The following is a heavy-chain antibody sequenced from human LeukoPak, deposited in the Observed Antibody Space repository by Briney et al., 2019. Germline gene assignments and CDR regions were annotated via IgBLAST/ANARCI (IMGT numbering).Heavy chain of an antibody. CDR2: ISSSGNTI. CDR1: RFTFSDYY. Sequence: PGGSLRLSCAASRFTFSDYYMSWIRQAPGEGLEWVSYISSSGNTIYYADSVKGRFTISRDNARNSLYLQMNSLRAEDTAVYYCARGLRGVRGDPTYYFDNWGQGTLVTVSS. D-gene: IGHD3-10*01. V-gene: IGHV3-11*04. CDR3: ARGLRGVRGDPTYYFDN. J-gene: IGHJ4*02.